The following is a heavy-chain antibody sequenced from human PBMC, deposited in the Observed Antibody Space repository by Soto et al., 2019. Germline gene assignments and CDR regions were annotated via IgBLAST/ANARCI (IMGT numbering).Heavy chain of an antibody. CDR1: GYSFTSYW. J-gene: IGHJ6*02. Sequence: PVDSLKISCKGSGYSFTSYWIGWVRQMPGKGLEWMGIIYPGDSDTRYSPSFQGQVTISADKSISTAYLQWSSLKASDTAMYYCARGETYYYYGMDVWGQGTTVTVSS. CDR2: IYPGDSDT. V-gene: IGHV5-51*01. CDR3: ARGETYYYYGMDV.